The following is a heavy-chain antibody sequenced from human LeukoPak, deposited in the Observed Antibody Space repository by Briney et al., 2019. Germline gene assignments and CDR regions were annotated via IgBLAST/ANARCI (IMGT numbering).Heavy chain of an antibody. J-gene: IGHJ4*02. D-gene: IGHD6-6*01. CDR3: ARGGSIAARPIDY. CDR1: GFXFSSYA. Sequence: GGSLRLSCAASGFXFSSYAMHWVRQAPGKGLEYVSAISSNGGSTYYANPVKGRFTISRDNSKNTLFLQMGSLRAEDMAVYYCARGGSIAARPIDYWGQGTLVTVSS. CDR2: ISSNGGST. V-gene: IGHV3-64*01.